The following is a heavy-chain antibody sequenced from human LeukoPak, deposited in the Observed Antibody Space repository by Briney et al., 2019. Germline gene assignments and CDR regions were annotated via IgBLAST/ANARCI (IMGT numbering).Heavy chain of an antibody. CDR3: ARGRWLQFSD. CDR2: IYFTGST. Sequence: SEILSLTCTVSGGSISNYYWNWIRQPPGKGLEWIGYIYFTGSTNYNPSLKSRVTISLDTSKNQFSLKLSSVTAADTAIYYCARGRWLQFSDWGPGTLVTVSS. J-gene: IGHJ4*02. CDR1: GGSISNYY. V-gene: IGHV4-59*01. D-gene: IGHD5-24*01.